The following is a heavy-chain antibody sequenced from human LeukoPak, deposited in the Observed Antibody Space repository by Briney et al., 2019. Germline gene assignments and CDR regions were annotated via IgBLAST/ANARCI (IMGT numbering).Heavy chain of an antibody. D-gene: IGHD6-13*01. CDR1: GGSISSYY. CDR3: ARESRGADY. J-gene: IGHJ4*02. V-gene: IGHV4-59*01. Sequence: SETLSLTCTVSGGSISSYYWSRIRQPPGKGLEWIGYIYYSGSTNYNPSLKSRVTISVDTSKNQFSLKLSSVTAADTAVYYCARESRGADYWGQGTLVTVSS. CDR2: IYYSGST.